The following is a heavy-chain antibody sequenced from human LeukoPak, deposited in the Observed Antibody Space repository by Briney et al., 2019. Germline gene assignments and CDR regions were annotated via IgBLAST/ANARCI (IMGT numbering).Heavy chain of an antibody. V-gene: IGHV4-59*01. D-gene: IGHD3-22*01. CDR3: ARYDYYDSSGYYLHAFDI. CDR2: IYYRGGT. CDR1: GGSISSYY. J-gene: IGHJ3*02. Sequence: PSETLSLTCTVSGGSISSYYWSWIRQPPGKGLEWIGYIYYRGGTNYNPSLKSRVTTSFDASKNQSSLKLSSVSAADTAVYYCARYDYYDSSGYYLHAFDIWGQGTMVTVSS.